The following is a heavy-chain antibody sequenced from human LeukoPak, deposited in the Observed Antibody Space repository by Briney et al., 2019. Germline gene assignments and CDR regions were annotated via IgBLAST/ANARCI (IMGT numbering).Heavy chain of an antibody. Sequence: SETLSLTCTVSGGSISSYYWSWIRQPPGKGLEWIGYIYYSGSTNYNPSLKSRVTISVDTSKNQFSLKLTSVTAADTAVYYCARGRGGGGSSNNWFDPWGQGTLGTVSS. CDR1: GGSISSYY. CDR2: IYYSGST. D-gene: IGHD2-15*01. CDR3: ARGRGGGGSSNNWFDP. J-gene: IGHJ5*02. V-gene: IGHV4-59*01.